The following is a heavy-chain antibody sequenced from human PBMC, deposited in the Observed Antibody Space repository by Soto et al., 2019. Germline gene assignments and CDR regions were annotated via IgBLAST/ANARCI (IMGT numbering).Heavy chain of an antibody. CDR3: ARGSAAAGPYYFDY. CDR1: GYNFTTHW. J-gene: IGHJ4*02. D-gene: IGHD6-13*01. Sequence: ASVKVSRQGFGYNFTTHWMPFVRPAPGQRLEWMGWINAGNGATKYSQNFQDRVTIARDTSANTAFMELSSLRSEDTAVYYCARGSAAAGPYYFDYWAQGTLVTVSS. CDR2: INAGNGAT. V-gene: IGHV1-3*01.